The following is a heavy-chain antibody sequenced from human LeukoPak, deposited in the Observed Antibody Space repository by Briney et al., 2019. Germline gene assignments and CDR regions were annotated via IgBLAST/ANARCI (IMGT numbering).Heavy chain of an antibody. D-gene: IGHD3-3*01. J-gene: IGHJ4*02. Sequence: GRSLRLSCAASGFTFSDYYMSWIRQAPGKGLEWVSYISSSGSTIYYADSVKGRFTISRDNAKNSLYLQMNSLRAEDTAVYYCARVLGYYDFWSGYYRSDYFDYWGQGTLVTVSS. CDR3: ARVLGYYDFWSGYYRSDYFDY. CDR2: ISSSGSTI. V-gene: IGHV3-11*01. CDR1: GFTFSDYY.